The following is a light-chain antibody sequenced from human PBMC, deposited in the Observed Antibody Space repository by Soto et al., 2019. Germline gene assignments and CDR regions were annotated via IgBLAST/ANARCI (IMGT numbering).Light chain of an antibody. CDR1: SGDVGSYNR. V-gene: IGLV2-18*02. Sequence: QSALTQPPSVSGSPGQSVTISCTGASGDVGSYNRVSWYQQPPGTAPKVMIYDVSNRPSGVPDRFSGSKSGNTASLTISGLQAEDEADYYCSSFTSSNTWVFGGGTKLTVL. CDR3: SSFTSSNTWV. CDR2: DVS. J-gene: IGLJ3*02.